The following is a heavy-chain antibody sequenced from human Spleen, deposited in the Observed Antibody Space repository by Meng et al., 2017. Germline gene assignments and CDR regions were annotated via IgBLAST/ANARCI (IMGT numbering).Heavy chain of an antibody. J-gene: IGHJ3*02. D-gene: IGHD3-3*01. Sequence: ASVKVSCKASGYTFTRFGITWVRQAPGQGLEWMGWITADNGKTNYAQKLQGRVTMTTDTSTSTGYMELSSLRSEDTAVYYCARVLGVARSAFDIWGQGTMVTVSS. CDR1: GYTFTRFG. V-gene: IGHV1-18*01. CDR3: ARVLGVARSAFDI. CDR2: ITADNGKT.